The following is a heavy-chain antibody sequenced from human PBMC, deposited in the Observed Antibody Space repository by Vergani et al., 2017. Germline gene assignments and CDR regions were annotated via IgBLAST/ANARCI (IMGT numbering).Heavy chain of an antibody. CDR3: ARLNFLDYDILTGYSHFDY. V-gene: IGHV4-39*01. D-gene: IGHD3-9*01. CDR2: IYYSGST. Sequence: QLQLQESGPGLVKPSETLSLTCTVSSGSISSSSYYWGWIRQPPGKGLEWIGSIYYSGSTYYNPSLKRRVTISVDTSKNQFSLKLSSVTAADTAVYYCARLNFLDYDILTGYSHFDYWGQGTLVTVSS. CDR1: SGSISSSSYY. J-gene: IGHJ4*02.